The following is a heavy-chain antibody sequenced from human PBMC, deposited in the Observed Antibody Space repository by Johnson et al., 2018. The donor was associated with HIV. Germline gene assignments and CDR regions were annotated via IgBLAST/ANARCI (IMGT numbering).Heavy chain of an antibody. CDR1: GFSFDGYA. D-gene: IGHD1-1*01. CDR2: ISWDGGNT. J-gene: IGHJ3*02. CDR3: ATSTASDALDI. Sequence: VQLVESGVVAVQPGGSLRLSCAASGFSFDGYAMHWVRQAPGKGLEWVSLISWDGGNTYYADSVKGRFIISRDNNKKSLYLQMNSLRADDTALYFCATSTASDALDIWGQGKMVTVSS. V-gene: IGHV3-43D*03.